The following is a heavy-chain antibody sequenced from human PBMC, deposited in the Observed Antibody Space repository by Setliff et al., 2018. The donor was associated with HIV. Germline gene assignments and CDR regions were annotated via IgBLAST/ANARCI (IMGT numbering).Heavy chain of an antibody. J-gene: IGHJ6*02. Sequence: ASVKVSCKASGYTFNAYYMHWVRQAPGQGLEWMGRINPNSGGTNYGQKFQGRVTMTRDTSISTAYLEVNRLRSDDTAVYHCARGWATGADSSPLDVWGEGTKVTVSS. CDR3: ARGWATGADSSPLDV. CDR1: GYTFNAYY. V-gene: IGHV1-2*06. CDR2: INPNSGGT. D-gene: IGHD6-6*01.